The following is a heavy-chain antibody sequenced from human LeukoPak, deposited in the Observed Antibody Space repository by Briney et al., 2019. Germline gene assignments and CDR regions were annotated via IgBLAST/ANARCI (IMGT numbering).Heavy chain of an antibody. CDR1: GYTFTSYA. CDR3: ARDKYYYDSSGAFDI. V-gene: IGHV7-4-1*02. D-gene: IGHD3-22*01. CDR2: INTNTGNP. Sequence: ASVKVSCKASGYTFTSYAMDWVRQAPGQGLEWMGWINTNTGNPTYAQGFTGRFVFSLDTSVSTAYLQISSLKAEDTAVYYCARDKYYYDSSGAFDIWGQGTMVTVSS. J-gene: IGHJ3*02.